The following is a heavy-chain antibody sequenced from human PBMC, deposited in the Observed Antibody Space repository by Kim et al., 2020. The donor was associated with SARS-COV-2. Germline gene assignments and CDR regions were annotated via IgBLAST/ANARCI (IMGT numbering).Heavy chain of an antibody. CDR1: GFTFSNYA. V-gene: IGHV3-23*01. CDR2: ISASGGST. D-gene: IGHD5-18*01. CDR3: AKSYSYGFFDY. J-gene: IGHJ4*02. Sequence: GGSLRLSCAASGFTFSNYAMSWVRQAPGRGLEWVSAISASGGSTYYADSVKGRFTISRDSSKNTLYLQMYSLRAEDTALYYCAKSYSYGFFDYWGQGTLV.